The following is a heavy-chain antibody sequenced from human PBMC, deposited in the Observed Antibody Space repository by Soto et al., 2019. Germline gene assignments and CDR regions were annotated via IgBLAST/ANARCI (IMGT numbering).Heavy chain of an antibody. J-gene: IGHJ4*02. CDR1: GYTFTSYA. Sequence: ASVKVSCKASGYTFTSYAMHWVRQAPGQRLEWMGWINAGNGNTKYSQKFQDRVTITRDTSASTAYMELSSLRSEDTAVYYCAREAANSLSALGFDYWGQGTLVTVSS. CDR2: INAGNGNT. V-gene: IGHV1-3*01. D-gene: IGHD2-15*01. CDR3: AREAANSLSALGFDY.